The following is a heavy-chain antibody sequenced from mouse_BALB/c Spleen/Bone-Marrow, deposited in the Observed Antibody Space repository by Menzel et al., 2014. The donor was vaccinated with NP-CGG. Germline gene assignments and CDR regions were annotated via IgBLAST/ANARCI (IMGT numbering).Heavy chain of an antibody. D-gene: IGHD2-3*01. J-gene: IGHJ4*01. CDR2: ISSGASTI. Sequence: EVQLVESGGGLVQPGGSRKLSCAASGFTFSSFGVHWVRQAPERGLEWVAYISSGASTIYYADTLKGRFTISRDNPKNTLFLQMTSLRSEDTAIYYCARDDGYYIRNAMDYWGQGTSVTVSS. CDR3: ARDDGYYIRNAMDY. CDR1: GFTFSSFG. V-gene: IGHV5-17*02.